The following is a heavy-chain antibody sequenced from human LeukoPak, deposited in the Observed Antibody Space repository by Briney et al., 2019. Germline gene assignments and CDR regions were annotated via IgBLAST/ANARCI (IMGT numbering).Heavy chain of an antibody. D-gene: IGHD2-15*01. CDR1: GYTFTSYG. CDR3: ARGNRRGVGYCSGGSCLDY. CDR2: ISAYNGNT. Sequence: ASVKVSCKASGYTFTSYGISCVRQAPGQGLEWMGWISAYNGNTNYAQKLQGRVTMTTDTSTSTAYMELRSLRSDDTAVYYCARGNRRGVGYCSGGSCLDYWGQGTLVTVSS. J-gene: IGHJ4*02. V-gene: IGHV1-18*01.